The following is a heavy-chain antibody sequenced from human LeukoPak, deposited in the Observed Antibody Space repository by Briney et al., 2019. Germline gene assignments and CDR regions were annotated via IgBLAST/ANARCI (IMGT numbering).Heavy chain of an antibody. J-gene: IGHJ4*02. Sequence: GASVKVSCKVFGNTLTELSMHWVRQAPGKGLESMGGFAPEDGEATYAQQFQGRLTMTEDTSTDTAYMELSSLTSEDTAVYYCTTGRRYQLYDYWGQGTLVNVSS. CDR2: FAPEDGEA. CDR1: GNTLTELS. V-gene: IGHV1-24*01. D-gene: IGHD1-1*01. CDR3: TTGRRYQLYDY.